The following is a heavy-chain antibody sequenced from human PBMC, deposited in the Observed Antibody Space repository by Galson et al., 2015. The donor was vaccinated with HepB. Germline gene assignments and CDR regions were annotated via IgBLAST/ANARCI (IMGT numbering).Heavy chain of an antibody. CDR2: ISSSRSTI. J-gene: IGHJ6*02. Sequence: SLRLSCAASGFNFSSYSLNWVRQAPGKGLEWVSYISSSRSTIYYADSVKGRFTISRDNAKNSLYLQMNSLRADDAAVYYCASDYFGSVSYGYYFYGMDVWGQGTTVTVSS. CDR3: ASDYFGSVSYGYYFYGMDV. CDR1: GFNFSSYS. D-gene: IGHD3-10*01. V-gene: IGHV3-48*04.